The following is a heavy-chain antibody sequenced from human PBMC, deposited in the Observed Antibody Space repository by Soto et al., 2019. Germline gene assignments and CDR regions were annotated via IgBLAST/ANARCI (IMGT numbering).Heavy chain of an antibody. CDR1: GFTFSDHA. J-gene: IGHJ4*02. CDR2: ISGGGSGA. V-gene: IGHV3-23*01. Sequence: EVQLLESGGGLVQPGGSLRLSCTACGFTFSDHAMTWVRQAPGKGLEWLSGISGGGSGAYYADSVKGRFTVSRANSNNTLFLQMDSLRVEDTAVYYCAIDLWWYTHWGQGTLVTVSS. CDR3: AIDLWWYTH. D-gene: IGHD2-15*01.